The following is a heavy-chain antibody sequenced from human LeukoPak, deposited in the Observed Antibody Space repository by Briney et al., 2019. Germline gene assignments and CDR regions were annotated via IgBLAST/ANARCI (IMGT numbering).Heavy chain of an antibody. CDR2: IRSKANSYAT. V-gene: IGHV3-73*01. Sequence: PGGSLRLSCAASGFTFSGSAMHWVRQASGKGLEWVGRIRSKANSYATAYAASVKGRFTISRDDSKNTAYLQMNSLKTEDTAVYYCTRRQVVTAISHYGMDVWGQGTTVTVSS. D-gene: IGHD2-21*02. CDR3: TRRQVVTAISHYGMDV. J-gene: IGHJ6*02. CDR1: GFTFSGSA.